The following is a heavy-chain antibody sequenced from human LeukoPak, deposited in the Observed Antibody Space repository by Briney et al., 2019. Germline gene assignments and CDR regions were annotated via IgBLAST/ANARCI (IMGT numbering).Heavy chain of an antibody. CDR2: ISYDGSNK. V-gene: IGHV3-30*18. CDR1: GFTFSSYG. J-gene: IGHJ4*02. CDR3: AKDSSQWLVQCLLSD. Sequence: GGSLRLSCAASGFTFSSYGMHWVRQAPGKGLEWVAVISYDGSNKYYADSVKGRFTISRDNSKNTLYLQMNSLRAEDTAVYYCAKDSSQWLVQCLLSDWGQGTLVTVSS. D-gene: IGHD6-19*01.